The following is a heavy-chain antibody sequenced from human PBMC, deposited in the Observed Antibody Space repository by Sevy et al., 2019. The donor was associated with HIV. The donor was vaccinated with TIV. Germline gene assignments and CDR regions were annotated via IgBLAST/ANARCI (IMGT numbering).Heavy chain of an antibody. J-gene: IGHJ5*01. CDR2: SSWNSGSI. D-gene: IGHD6-19*01. Sequence: SLKISCVASGFTFDDYAMHWVRQAPGKGPEWVSGSSWNSGSIGYAESVKGRFTISRDNAKNSLYLQINSLRVEDTALYYCAKGFGYSNGWYRWFDSWGQGTLVTVSS. CDR1: GFTFDDYA. CDR3: AKGFGYSNGWYRWFDS. V-gene: IGHV3-9*01.